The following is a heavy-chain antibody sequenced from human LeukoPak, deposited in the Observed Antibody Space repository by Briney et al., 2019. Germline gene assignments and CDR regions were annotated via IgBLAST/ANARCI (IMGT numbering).Heavy chain of an antibody. CDR3: ARRGVAVTGNAAAES. J-gene: IGHJ5*02. D-gene: IGHD6-19*01. Sequence: PSETLSLTCTVSGASISSSTYYWGWIRQSPGKALEWIGSTYYRGNTFYNPSLKSRVAISVDSSKRQFSLNLTSVTAADTAVYYCARRGVAVTGNAAAESWGQGTLVTVSS. CDR1: GASISSSTYY. CDR2: TYYRGNT. V-gene: IGHV4-39*01.